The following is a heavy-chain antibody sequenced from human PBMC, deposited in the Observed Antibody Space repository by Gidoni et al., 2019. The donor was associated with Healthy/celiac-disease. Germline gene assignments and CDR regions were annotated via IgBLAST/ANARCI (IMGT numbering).Heavy chain of an antibody. CDR2: ITDSGVGT. Sequence: EVQLLESGGGLVQRGGSLRLSCVASGFTFRNYAMDWVRQAPGKGREWVSAITDSGVGTYYADSVKGRFTISRDNSKNTLYLQMNSLRVEDTAEYYCAKDLGGGCNSCGLEYWGQGILVTVSS. CDR1: GFTFRNYA. CDR3: AKDLGGGCNSCGLEY. D-gene: IGHD2-15*01. V-gene: IGHV3-23*01. J-gene: IGHJ4*02.